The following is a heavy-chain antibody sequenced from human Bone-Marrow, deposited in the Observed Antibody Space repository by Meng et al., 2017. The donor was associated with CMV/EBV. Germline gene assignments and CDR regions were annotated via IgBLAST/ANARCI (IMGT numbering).Heavy chain of an antibody. CDR3: ARSMIVHRRLKEVGYYGMDV. Sequence: ASVKVSCKASGYTFTGYHMHWVRQAPGQGLEWMGWINPNSGGTNYAQKFQGRVTMTMDTSISTAYMELSRLRSGDTAVYYCARSMIVHRRLKEVGYYGMDVWGQGTTVTFSS. CDR2: INPNSGGT. CDR1: GYTFTGYH. V-gene: IGHV1-2*02. D-gene: IGHD3-22*01. J-gene: IGHJ6*02.